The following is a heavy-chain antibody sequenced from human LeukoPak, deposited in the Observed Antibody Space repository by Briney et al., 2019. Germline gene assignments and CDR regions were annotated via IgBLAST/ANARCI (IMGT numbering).Heavy chain of an antibody. V-gene: IGHV4-39*07. D-gene: IGHD2-15*01. CDR2: IYYSGST. CDR1: GGSISSSSYY. CDR3: ARVVCSGGSCYSNWFDP. J-gene: IGHJ5*02. Sequence: SETLPLTCTVSGGSISSSSYYWGWIRQPPGKGLEWIGSIYYSGSTNYNPSLKSRVTISVDTSKNQFSLKLSSVTAADTAVYYCARVVCSGGSCYSNWFDPWGQGTLVTVSS.